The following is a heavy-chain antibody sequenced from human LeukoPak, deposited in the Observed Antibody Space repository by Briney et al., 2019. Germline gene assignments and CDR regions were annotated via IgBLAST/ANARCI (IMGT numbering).Heavy chain of an antibody. CDR1: GGSISSYY. J-gene: IGHJ6*03. CDR2: IYYSGST. Sequence: SETLSLTCTVSGGSISSYYWSWIRQPPGKGLEWIGYIYYSGSTNYNPSLKSRVTISVDTSKNQFSLKLSSVTAADTAVYYCARGAHCGGDCYSDFYYYMDVWGKGTTVTISS. V-gene: IGHV4-59*01. CDR3: ARGAHCGGDCYSDFYYYMDV. D-gene: IGHD2-21*02.